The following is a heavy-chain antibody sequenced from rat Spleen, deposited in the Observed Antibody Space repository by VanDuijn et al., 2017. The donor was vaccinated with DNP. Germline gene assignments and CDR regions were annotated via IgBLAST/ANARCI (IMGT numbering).Heavy chain of an antibody. D-gene: IGHD1-11*01. V-gene: IGHV5S23*01. CDR2: ISTSGGST. CDR1: GFTFSNYD. Sequence: EVQLVESGGGLVQPGGSLKLSCAASGFTFSNYDMAWVRQAPTKGLEWVATISTSGGSTYYRDSVKGRFTVSRDNAKSTLYLQMDSLRSEDTATYYCTTDFERGYWGQGVMVTVSS. CDR3: TTDFERGY. J-gene: IGHJ2*01.